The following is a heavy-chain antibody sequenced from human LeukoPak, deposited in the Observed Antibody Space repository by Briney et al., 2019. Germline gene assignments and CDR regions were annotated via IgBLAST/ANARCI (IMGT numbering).Heavy chain of an antibody. V-gene: IGHV4-34*01. Sequence: PSETLSLTCTVSGGSISTYYWNWIRQPPGKGLEWIGEINHSGSTNYNPSLKSRVTISVDTSKNQFSLKLSSVTAADTAVYYCARGPTNYYDSSGYYDWGQGTLVTVSS. J-gene: IGHJ4*02. CDR1: GGSISTYY. CDR2: INHSGST. D-gene: IGHD3-22*01. CDR3: ARGPTNYYDSSGYYD.